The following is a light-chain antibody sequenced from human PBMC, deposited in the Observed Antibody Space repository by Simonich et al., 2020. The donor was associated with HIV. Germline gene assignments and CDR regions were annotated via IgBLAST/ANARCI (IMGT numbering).Light chain of an antibody. Sequence: VTISCTGTSSYVGGHNYVSWYQPHPGKAPTLMIYDVTKRPSGVPDRFPGSQSGNTASLTISGLQAEDEADYYCCSYAGSYTWVFGGGTKLTIL. CDR2: DVT. CDR3: CSYAGSYTWV. CDR1: SSYVGGHNY. V-gene: IGLV2-11*01. J-gene: IGLJ3*02.